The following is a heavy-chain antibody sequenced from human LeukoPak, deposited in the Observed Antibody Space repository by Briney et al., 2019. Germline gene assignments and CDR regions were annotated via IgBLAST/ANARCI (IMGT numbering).Heavy chain of an antibody. J-gene: IGHJ4*02. D-gene: IGHD3-22*01. CDR2: INHSGST. Sequence: SETLSLTCAVYGGSFSGYYWSWIRQPPGKGLEWIGEINHSGSTNYNPSLKSRITISVDTSKNQFSLKLSSVTAADTAVYYCAGGNSSGYSPGFFWGQGTLVTVCS. CDR1: GGSFSGYY. V-gene: IGHV4-34*01. CDR3: AGGNSSGYSPGFF.